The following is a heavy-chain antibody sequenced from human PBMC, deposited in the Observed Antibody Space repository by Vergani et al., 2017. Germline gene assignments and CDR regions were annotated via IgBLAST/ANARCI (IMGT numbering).Heavy chain of an antibody. CDR2: ISWNSGSI. CDR1: GFTFDDYA. V-gene: IGHV3-9*01. Sequence: EVQLLESGGGLVQPGGSLRLSCAASGFTFDDYAMHWVRQAPGKGLEWVSGISWNSGSIGYADSVKGRFTISRDNAKNSLYLQMNSLRAEDTALYYCAKDLGDGYCSSICYGMDVWGQGTTVTVSS. J-gene: IGHJ6*02. D-gene: IGHD2-2*01. CDR3: AKDLGDGYCSSICYGMDV.